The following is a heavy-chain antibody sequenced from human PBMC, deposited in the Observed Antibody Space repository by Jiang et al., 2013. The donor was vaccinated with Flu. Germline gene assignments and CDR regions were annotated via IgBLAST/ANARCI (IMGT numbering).Heavy chain of an antibody. J-gene: IGHJ4*02. CDR3: ARHQGFDYLMALDL. CDR1: GASVSSHKYY. Sequence: KPSETLSLTCSVSGASVSSHKYYWAWIRQSPGKGLEWIGSVYYSGSTYYNPSLESRVTISLDMSKNQMSLKMISVTAADTSMFYCARHQGFDYLMALDLWGQGTLVTVSS. D-gene: IGHD3-9*01. V-gene: IGHV4-39*01. CDR2: VYYSGST.